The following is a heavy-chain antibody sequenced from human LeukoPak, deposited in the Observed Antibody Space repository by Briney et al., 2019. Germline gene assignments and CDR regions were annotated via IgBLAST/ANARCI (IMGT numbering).Heavy chain of an antibody. CDR1: GFTFSSYA. J-gene: IGHJ4*02. D-gene: IGHD3-22*01. V-gene: IGHV3-30*01. CDR2: ISYDGSNK. CDR3: ARDYTGIYYDSSGYPDY. Sequence: GGSPRLSCAASGFTFSSYAMHWVRQAPGKGLEWVAVISYDGSNKYYADSVKGRFTISRDNSKNTLYLQMNSLRAEDTAVYYCARDYTGIYYDSSGYPDYWGQGTLVTVSS.